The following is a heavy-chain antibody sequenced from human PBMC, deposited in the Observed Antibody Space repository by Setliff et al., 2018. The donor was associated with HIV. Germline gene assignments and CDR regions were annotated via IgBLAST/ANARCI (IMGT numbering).Heavy chain of an antibody. CDR3: ARPVEMANREFDY. CDR2: VYYSGST. D-gene: IGHD1-26*01. V-gene: IGHV4-39*01. Sequence: SETLSLTCSVSGGSIEFSSYYWGWIRQPPGKGLEWIGSVYYSGSTYYNPSLKSRLTISVDTSKNQFSLKLSSVTAADTAVYYCARPVEMANREFDYWGQGTLVTVSS. J-gene: IGHJ4*02. CDR1: GGSIEFSSYY.